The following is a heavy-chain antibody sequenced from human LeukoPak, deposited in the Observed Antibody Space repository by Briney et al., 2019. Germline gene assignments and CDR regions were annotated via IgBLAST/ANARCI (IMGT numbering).Heavy chain of an antibody. Sequence: SETLSLTCTVSGGSISSSSYYWGWIRQPPGKGLEWIGSINYSGSTYYNPSLKSRVTISVDTSKNQFSLKLSSVTAADTAVYYCARAECSGGSCYVGWFDPWGQGTLVTVSS. D-gene: IGHD2-15*01. V-gene: IGHV4-39*07. J-gene: IGHJ5*02. CDR1: GGSISSSSYY. CDR2: INYSGST. CDR3: ARAECSGGSCYVGWFDP.